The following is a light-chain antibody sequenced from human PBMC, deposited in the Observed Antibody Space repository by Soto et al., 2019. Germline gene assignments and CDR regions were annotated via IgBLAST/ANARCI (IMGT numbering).Light chain of an antibody. J-gene: IGKJ2*01. CDR1: QSVSSSY. Sequence: EIVLTQSPGTLSLSPGERATLSCRASQSVSSSYLAWYQQKPGQAPRLLIYGASSRATGIPDRFSGSGSGTDFSLTISRLAPEDFAVYYCQQYGSSSLYTFGQGNKLEIK. CDR2: GAS. V-gene: IGKV3-20*01. CDR3: QQYGSSSLYT.